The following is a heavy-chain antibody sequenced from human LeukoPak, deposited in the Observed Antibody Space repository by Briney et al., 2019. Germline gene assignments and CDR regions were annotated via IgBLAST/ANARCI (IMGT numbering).Heavy chain of an antibody. CDR3: VGYYYDSSGYYYGPLLGAFDI. D-gene: IGHD3-22*01. CDR2: IYYSGST. CDR1: GVSVSGGSYY. J-gene: IGHJ3*02. Sequence: SETLSLTCTVSGVSVSGGSYYWSWIRQPPGKGLEWIGYIYYSGSTNYNPSLKSRVTISVDTSKNRFSLKLSSVTAADTAVYYCVGYYYDSSGYYYGPLLGAFDIWGQGTMVTVSS. V-gene: IGHV4-61*01.